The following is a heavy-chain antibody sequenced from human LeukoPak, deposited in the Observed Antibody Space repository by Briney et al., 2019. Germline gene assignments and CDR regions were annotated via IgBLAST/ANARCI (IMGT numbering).Heavy chain of an antibody. CDR1: GFSFSSYE. V-gene: IGHV3-48*01. CDR3: ARDLEYYYGSGSDY. D-gene: IGHD3-10*01. J-gene: IGHJ4*02. Sequence: GGSLRLSCAASGFSFSSYEMNWVRQAPGKGLEWVSYISSSSSTIYYADSVKGRFTISRDNAKNSLYLQMNSLRAEDTAVYYCARDLEYYYGSGSDYWGQGTLVTVSS. CDR2: ISSSSSTI.